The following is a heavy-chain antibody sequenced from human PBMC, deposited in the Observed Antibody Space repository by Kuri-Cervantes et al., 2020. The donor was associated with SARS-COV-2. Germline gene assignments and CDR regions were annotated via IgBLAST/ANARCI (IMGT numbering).Heavy chain of an antibody. V-gene: IGHV4-38-2*01. D-gene: IGHD5-24*01. J-gene: IGHJ5*01. CDR3: PKVGRNGFNFFDS. Sequence: AETLSLTCDVSNLSITGDYYCGWVRQTPAKGLEWIGSIHHSGITYYNPSLKSRVSMPVDTSKNQFTLKMNSVTAADATIYYCPKVGRNGFNFFDSWGQGSLVTVSS. CDR1: NLSITGDYY. CDR2: IHHSGIT.